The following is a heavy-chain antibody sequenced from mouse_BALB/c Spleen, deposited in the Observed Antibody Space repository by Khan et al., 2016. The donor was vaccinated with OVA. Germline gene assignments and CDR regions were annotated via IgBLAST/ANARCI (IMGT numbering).Heavy chain of an antibody. V-gene: IGHV1S137*01. Sequence: QVRLQQSGAELVRPGVSVKISCKGSGYTFTDFTMHWVKQSHAKSLEWIGVVNTYYGDATYNQKFKGKATMTVDKSSTTAYMELARLTSEDSAIYLCGRGGGGDRFAYWGQGTLGTVSA. CDR1: GYTFTDFT. CDR3: GRGGGGDRFAY. CDR2: VNTYYGDA. J-gene: IGHJ3*01.